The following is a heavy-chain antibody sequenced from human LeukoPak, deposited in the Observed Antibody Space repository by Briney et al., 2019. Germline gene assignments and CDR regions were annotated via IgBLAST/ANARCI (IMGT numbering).Heavy chain of an antibody. D-gene: IGHD3-3*01. Sequence: GGSLRLSCAASGFTFSSYGMHWVRQAPGKGLEWVAVISYDGSNKYYADSVKGRFTISRDNSKNTLYLQMNSLRAEDTAVYYCAKTITIFGVVTKGGLFDYWGQGTLVTVSS. CDR2: ISYDGSNK. CDR1: GFTFSSYG. CDR3: AKTITIFGVVTKGGLFDY. J-gene: IGHJ4*02. V-gene: IGHV3-30*18.